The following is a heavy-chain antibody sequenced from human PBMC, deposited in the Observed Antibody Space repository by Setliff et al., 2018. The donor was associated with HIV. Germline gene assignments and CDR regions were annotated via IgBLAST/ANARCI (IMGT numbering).Heavy chain of an antibody. CDR3: ARRRRSSDDSFDF. J-gene: IGHJ3*01. V-gene: IGHV1-18*04. CDR2: ISAYTGNT. D-gene: IGHD1-26*01. CDR1: GYTFTGYF. Sequence: ASVKVSCKASGYTFTGYFIHWVRQAPGEGLEWMGWISAYTGNTNYAQKFHGRVSMTTDSSTSTGYMELTSLRSDDTAVYYCARRRRSSDDSFDFWGQGTLVTVSS.